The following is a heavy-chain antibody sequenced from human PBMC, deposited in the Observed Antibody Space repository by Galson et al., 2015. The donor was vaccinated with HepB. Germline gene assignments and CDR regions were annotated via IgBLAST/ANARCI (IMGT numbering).Heavy chain of an antibody. J-gene: IGHJ4*02. CDR3: ARGLAASYLLRGRYFDY. D-gene: IGHD3-10*01. CDR1: GGSFSHYY. V-gene: IGHV4-34*01. Sequence: ETLSLTCGVNGGSFSHYYWSWIRQTPGKGLEWIGESNQNAITNYSPSLKSRATISVDASKRQFSLNLTSVTAADTAIYYCARGLAASYLLRGRYFDYWGQGILVTVSS. CDR2: SNQNAIT.